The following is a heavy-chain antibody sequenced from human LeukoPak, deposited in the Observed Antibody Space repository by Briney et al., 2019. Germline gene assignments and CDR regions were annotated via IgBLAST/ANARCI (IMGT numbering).Heavy chain of an antibody. CDR1: GYSFTSYG. D-gene: IGHD3-3*01. V-gene: IGHV1-18*01. Sequence: ASVKVSCKASGYSFTSYGISWVRQAPGRGLEWMGWISAYNGNTKYAQKFQGRVTMTTDTSTSTAYMELRSLRSDDTAVYYCAGSIFGVVTHPWDAFDIWGQGTMVTVSS. CDR2: ISAYNGNT. CDR3: AGSIFGVVTHPWDAFDI. J-gene: IGHJ3*02.